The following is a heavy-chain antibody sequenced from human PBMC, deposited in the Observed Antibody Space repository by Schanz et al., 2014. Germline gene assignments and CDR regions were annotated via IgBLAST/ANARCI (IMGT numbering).Heavy chain of an antibody. J-gene: IGHJ5*02. CDR2: ISASGGTT. CDR1: GFSFSSYA. CDR3: ARPALWFGDNCFDP. D-gene: IGHD3-10*01. V-gene: IGHV3-23*04. Sequence: EVQLAESGGGLVQPGGSLRLSCAASGFSFSSYAMGWVRQARGKGLEWVSAISASGGTTYYADSVKGRFTISRDNAKNTLYLQMNSLRAEDTAVYYCARPALWFGDNCFDPWGQGTLVNVSS.